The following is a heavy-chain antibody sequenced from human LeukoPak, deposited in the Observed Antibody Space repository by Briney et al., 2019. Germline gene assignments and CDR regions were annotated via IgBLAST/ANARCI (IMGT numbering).Heavy chain of an antibody. V-gene: IGHV4-61*05. CDR2: IYYSGST. Sequence: SEALSLTCTVSGDSISSTNFYWGWIRQPPGKGLEWIGYIYYSGSTNYNPSLKSRVTISVDTSKNQFSLKLSSVTAADAAVYYCAMSVVPHAFDIWGQGTMVTVSS. CDR1: GDSISSTNFY. D-gene: IGHD2-21*01. J-gene: IGHJ3*02. CDR3: AMSVVPHAFDI.